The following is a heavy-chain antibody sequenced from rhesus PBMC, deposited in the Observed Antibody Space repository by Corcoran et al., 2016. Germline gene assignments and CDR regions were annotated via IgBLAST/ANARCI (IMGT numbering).Heavy chain of an antibody. CDR3: AKGSSGSYVEYFEF. CDR1: GYSISSNY. J-gene: IGHJ1*01. V-gene: IGHV4S14*01. CDR2: ISGSVGNS. D-gene: IGHD6-25*01. Sequence: QVQLQESGPGLVKPSETQSLTCPVSGYSISSNYHWSWIRPSTGEGLEWIGGISGSVGNSYLNPSLKSRVTLSVDTSNNQFSVKLISVTAADPATYYCAKGSSGSYVEYFEFWGQGALVTVSS.